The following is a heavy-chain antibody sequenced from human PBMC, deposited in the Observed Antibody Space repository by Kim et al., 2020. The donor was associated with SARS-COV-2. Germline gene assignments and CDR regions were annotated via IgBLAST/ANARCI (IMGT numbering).Heavy chain of an antibody. J-gene: IGHJ4*02. CDR1: GFTFSSYA. CDR2: ISYDGSNK. CDR3: ARELSCDY. Sequence: GGSLRLSCAASGFTFSSYAMHWVRQAPGKGLEWVAVISYDGSNKYYADSVKGRFTISRDNSKNTLYLQMNNLRAEDTAVYHCARELSCDYWGQGTLVTVS. V-gene: IGHV3-30-3*01.